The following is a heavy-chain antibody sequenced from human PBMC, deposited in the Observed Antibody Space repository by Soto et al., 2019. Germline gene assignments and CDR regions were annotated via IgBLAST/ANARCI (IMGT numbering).Heavy chain of an antibody. Sequence: VPLVESGGGVVQPGTSLRLSCAASGFTFSTYAMHWVRQAPGKGLEWVAVISYDGSNKYYADSVKGRFTISRDNSKNTLYLQMNSLRAEDTAVYYCARKYHYDSGGYYYAEYFQHWGQGTLVTVSS. CDR3: ARKYHYDSGGYYYAEYFQH. CDR1: GFTFSTYA. D-gene: IGHD3-22*01. CDR2: ISYDGSNK. V-gene: IGHV3-30-3*01. J-gene: IGHJ1*01.